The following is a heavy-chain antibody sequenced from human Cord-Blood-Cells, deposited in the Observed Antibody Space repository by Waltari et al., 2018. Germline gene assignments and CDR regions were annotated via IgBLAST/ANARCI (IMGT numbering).Heavy chain of an antibody. Sequence: QVQLVESGGGVVQPGRSLRLSCAASGFTFSSHAIHWVRQAPGKGLEWVAVISYDGSNKYYADSVKGRFTISRDNSKNTLYLQMNSLRAEDTAVYYCARDTDYGGNYYFDYWGQGTLVTVSS. CDR3: ARDTDYGGNYYFDY. J-gene: IGHJ4*02. V-gene: IGHV3-30-3*01. CDR1: GFTFSSHA. D-gene: IGHD4-17*01. CDR2: ISYDGSNK.